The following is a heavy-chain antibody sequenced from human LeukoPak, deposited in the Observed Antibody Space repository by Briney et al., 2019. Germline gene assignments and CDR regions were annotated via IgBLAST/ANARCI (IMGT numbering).Heavy chain of an antibody. D-gene: IGHD5-18*01. V-gene: IGHV3-23*01. CDR1: GFTFSSYA. CDR3: AKDDQIQLWLLAYFDY. Sequence: PGGSLRLSCAASGFTFSSYAMSWVRQAPGKGLEWLSAISGSGGSTYYADSVKGRFTISRDNSKNTLYLQMNSLRAEDTAVYYCAKDDQIQLWLLAYFDYWGQGTLVTVSS. CDR2: ISGSGGST. J-gene: IGHJ4*02.